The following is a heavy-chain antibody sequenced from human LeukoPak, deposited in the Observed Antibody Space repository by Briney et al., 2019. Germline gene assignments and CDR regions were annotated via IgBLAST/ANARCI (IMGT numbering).Heavy chain of an antibody. CDR1: GFSVSTKY. CDR3: ARGQGFLLDL. V-gene: IGHV3-53*01. J-gene: IGHJ5*02. D-gene: IGHD3-10*01. CDR2: VNVGGDT. Sequence: GGSLRLSCAASGFSVSTKYMSWGRQAPGKGLEWVSIVNVGGDTYYADSVKGRFTISRDTSKNTVYLQMDNLRAEDTAVYYCARGQGFLLDLWGQGTLVTVSS.